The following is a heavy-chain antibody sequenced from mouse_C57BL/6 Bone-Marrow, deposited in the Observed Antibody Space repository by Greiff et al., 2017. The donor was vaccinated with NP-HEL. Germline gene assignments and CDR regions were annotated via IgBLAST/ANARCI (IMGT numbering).Heavy chain of an antibody. CDR2: ISNLAYSI. D-gene: IGHD4-1*01. Sequence: EVQLQQSGGGLVQPGGSLKLSCAASGFTFSDYGMAWVRQAPRKGPEWVAFISNLAYSIYYADTVTGRFTISRENAKNTLYLEMSSLRSEDTAMYYCARHPNLAYWGQGTLVTVSA. CDR1: GFTFSDYG. V-gene: IGHV5-15*01. J-gene: IGHJ3*01. CDR3: ARHPNLAY.